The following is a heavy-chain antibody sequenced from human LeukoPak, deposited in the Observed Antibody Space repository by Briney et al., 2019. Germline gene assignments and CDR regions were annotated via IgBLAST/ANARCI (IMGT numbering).Heavy chain of an antibody. Sequence: PGGSLRLSCAASGFAFSNYAVSWVRQAPGKGLEWVSAISGSGGSTYYADSVKGRFTISRDNSKHTLYLQKNSLSAEDTAVYDCGKGVITYYYDSSGYYSFDYWGQGTLVTVSS. V-gene: IGHV3-23*01. D-gene: IGHD3-22*01. CDR3: GKGVITYYYDSSGYYSFDY. J-gene: IGHJ4*02. CDR2: ISGSGGST. CDR1: GFAFSNYA.